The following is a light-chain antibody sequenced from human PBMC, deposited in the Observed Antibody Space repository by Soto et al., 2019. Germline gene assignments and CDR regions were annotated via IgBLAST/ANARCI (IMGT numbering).Light chain of an antibody. CDR1: QDIRSW. J-gene: IGKJ4*01. CDR3: QQTNSFPLT. CDR2: AGS. V-gene: IGKV1-12*01. Sequence: DIQMTQSPYSVSASVGDRVTINCRASQDIRSWVAWYQQTPGKAPELLIYAGSRLQTGVPSRFSGSGSGTDFSLTISSLQPEDFATYYCQQTNSFPLTFGGGTKVEIK.